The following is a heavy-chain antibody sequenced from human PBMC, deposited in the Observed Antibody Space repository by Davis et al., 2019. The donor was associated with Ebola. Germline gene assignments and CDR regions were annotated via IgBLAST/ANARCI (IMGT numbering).Heavy chain of an antibody. CDR3: AKRWQVRYFGY. Sequence: GESLKISCAASGFTFSSYWMHWVRQTPGKGLVWVSRINTDGSFTDYADSVKGRFTVSRDNSKNTLYLHMNSLRVEDTAVYYCAKRWQVRYFGYWGQGTLVTVSS. CDR1: GFTFSSYW. CDR2: INTDGSFT. D-gene: IGHD4-23*01. J-gene: IGHJ4*02. V-gene: IGHV3-74*01.